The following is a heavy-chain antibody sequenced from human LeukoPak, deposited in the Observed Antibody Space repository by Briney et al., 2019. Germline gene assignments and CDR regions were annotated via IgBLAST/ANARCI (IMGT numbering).Heavy chain of an antibody. V-gene: IGHV1-2*05. CDR2: INPNSGGT. CDR3: ARTLSFDY. Sequence: ASVKVSCKASGYTFTGYYMHWVRQAPGQGLEWMGRINPNSGGTNYAQKFQGRVTMTRDTPISTDYMELRGLRSDTTGVYYCARTLSFDYWGQGSLVTVSS. J-gene: IGHJ4*02. CDR1: GYTFTGYY.